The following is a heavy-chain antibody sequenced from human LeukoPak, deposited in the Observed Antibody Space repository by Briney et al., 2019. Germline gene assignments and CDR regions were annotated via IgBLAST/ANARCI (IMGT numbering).Heavy chain of an antibody. J-gene: IGHJ4*02. D-gene: IGHD2-2*01. V-gene: IGHV1-46*01. CDR2: INPSGGST. CDR1: GYTFTSYY. CDR3: ASLVGSSTSLYYFDY. Sequence: GASVKVSCKASGYTFTSYYIHWVRQAPGQGLEWMGIINPSGGSTSYAQKFQGRVTMTRDTSTSTAYMELSSLRSEDTAVYYCASLVGSSTSLYYFDYWDQGTLVTVSS.